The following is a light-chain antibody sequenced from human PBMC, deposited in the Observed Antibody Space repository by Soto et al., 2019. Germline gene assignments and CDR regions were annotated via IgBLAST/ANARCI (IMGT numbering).Light chain of an antibody. CDR2: GAS. J-gene: IGKJ5*01. V-gene: IGKV1-5*03. CDR3: QQYYSYPPN. Sequence: DIQITQSPSTLSSSVPDRFTITCRASESISTWLAWYQQKPGKAPKLLIYGASSLESGVPPRFSGDGSGTEFTLTISSLQRDDFATYYCQQYYSYPPNFGQGTRLEIK. CDR1: ESISTW.